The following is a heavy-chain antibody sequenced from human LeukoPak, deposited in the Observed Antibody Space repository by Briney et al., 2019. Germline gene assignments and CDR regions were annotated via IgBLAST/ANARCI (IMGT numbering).Heavy chain of an antibody. Sequence: AGGSLRLSCAASGFTVGTNYMSWVRQAPGQRLEWVSFIYNDGKTHYADSVKGRFTISRDNSRNVLYLQMNSLRVEDTATYYCARTPQWIGKLVGRFENWGQGTLVTVSS. V-gene: IGHV3-66*01. CDR3: ARTPQWIGKLVGRFEN. CDR1: GFTVGTNY. CDR2: IYNDGKT. J-gene: IGHJ4*02. D-gene: IGHD3-10*01.